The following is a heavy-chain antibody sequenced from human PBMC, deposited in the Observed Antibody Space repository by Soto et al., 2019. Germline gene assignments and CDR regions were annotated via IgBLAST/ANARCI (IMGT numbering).Heavy chain of an antibody. D-gene: IGHD2-21*02. Sequence: GGSLRLSCAASGFTFSNFEINWVRQAPGQGLEWVSYISSGGNTMYYADSVKGRFTISRDNAKNSLYLEMNSLRAEDTAVYYCVREFVRDFHNWFDLWGQGTLVTVSS. CDR2: ISSGGNTM. V-gene: IGHV3-48*03. CDR3: VREFVRDFHNWFDL. J-gene: IGHJ5*02. CDR1: GFTFSNFE.